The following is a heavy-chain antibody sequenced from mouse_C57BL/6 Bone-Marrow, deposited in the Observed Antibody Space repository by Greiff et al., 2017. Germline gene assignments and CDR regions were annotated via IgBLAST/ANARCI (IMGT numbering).Heavy chain of an antibody. CDR1: GFNIKDYY. D-gene: IGHD1-1*01. CDR3: ARTGSSPWFAY. J-gene: IGHJ3*01. V-gene: IGHV14-2*01. Sequence: VQLQQSGAELVKPGASVTLSCTASGFNIKDYYMHWVKQRTEQGLEWIGRIDPEDGETTYAPKFQGKATITADTSSNTAYLQLSSLTSEDTAVYYCARTGSSPWFAYWGQGTLVTVSA. CDR2: IDPEDGET.